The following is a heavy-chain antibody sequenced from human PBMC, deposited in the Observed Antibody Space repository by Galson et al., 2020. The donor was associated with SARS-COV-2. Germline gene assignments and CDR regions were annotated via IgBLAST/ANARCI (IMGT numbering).Heavy chain of an antibody. V-gene: IGHV2-5*01. CDR2: IYWNDDK. Sequence: SGPTLVKPTQTLTLTCTFSGFSLSTGGVGVGWIRQPPGKALEWLALIYWNDDKRYSSSLKSRLTITKDSSKNQVVLTMTNMDPVDTATYYCAHRLGYCSGNICYTPDYFDYWGQGTLVTVSS. J-gene: IGHJ4*02. CDR1: GFSLSTGGVG. CDR3: AHRLGYCSGNICYTPDYFDY. D-gene: IGHD2-2*02.